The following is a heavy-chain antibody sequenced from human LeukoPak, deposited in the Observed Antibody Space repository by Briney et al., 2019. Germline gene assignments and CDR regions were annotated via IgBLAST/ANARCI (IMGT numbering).Heavy chain of an antibody. D-gene: IGHD2-21*02. CDR3: ARLPPYCGGDCYFDY. CDR2: IYPGDSGT. V-gene: IGHV5-51*01. J-gene: IGHJ4*02. Sequence: GESLKISCKGSGYSFTSYWIGWVRQMPGKGLEWMGIIYPGDSGTRYSPSFQGQVTISADKSISTAYLQWSSLKASDTAMYYCARLPPYCGGDCYFDYWGQGTLVTVSS. CDR1: GYSFTSYW.